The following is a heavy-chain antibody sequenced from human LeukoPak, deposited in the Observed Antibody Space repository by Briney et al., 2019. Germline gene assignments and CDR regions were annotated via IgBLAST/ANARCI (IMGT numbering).Heavy chain of an antibody. CDR2: IYYSGTS. CDR1: GYSISSGYY. D-gene: IGHD4-23*01. CDR3: ARHTWTMVVKDAFDI. J-gene: IGHJ3*02. V-gene: IGHV4-38-2*01. Sequence: ASETLSLTCAVSGYSISSGYYWAWVRQPPEKGLEWIATIYYSGTSYYNPSLKSRVTISVDTSKNQFSLKLSSLTAADTAVYYCARHTWTMVVKDAFDIWGQGTMVTVSS.